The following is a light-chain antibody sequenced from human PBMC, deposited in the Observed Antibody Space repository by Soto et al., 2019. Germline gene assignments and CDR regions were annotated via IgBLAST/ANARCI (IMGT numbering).Light chain of an antibody. J-gene: IGKJ5*01. V-gene: IGKV1-6*01. Sequence: AIQMTQAPSPLSASIGDRVTITCRASQGIKNDLGWYQQKPGKAPNLLIYAASTLQSGVPSRFSGSGSGTDFTLTISSLQPEDFATYYCQQANSFPITFGQGTRLEIK. CDR3: QQANSFPIT. CDR1: QGIKND. CDR2: AAS.